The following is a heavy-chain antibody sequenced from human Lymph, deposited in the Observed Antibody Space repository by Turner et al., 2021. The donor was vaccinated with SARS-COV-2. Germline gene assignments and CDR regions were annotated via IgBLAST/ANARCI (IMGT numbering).Heavy chain of an antibody. Sequence: EVQLVETGGGWIQPGGSLRLSCAASGIIVSRNYMNWVRQAPGKGLEWVSVIYSGGTTYYADSVKGRFTISRDNSKNTLYLQMNSLRVEDTAVYYRARDLGTYGMDVWGQGTTVTVSS. J-gene: IGHJ6*02. V-gene: IGHV3-53*02. D-gene: IGHD6-13*01. CDR2: IYSGGTT. CDR1: GIIVSRNY. CDR3: ARDLGTYGMDV.